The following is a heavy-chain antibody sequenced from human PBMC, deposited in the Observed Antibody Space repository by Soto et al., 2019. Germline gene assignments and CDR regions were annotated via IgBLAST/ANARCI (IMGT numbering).Heavy chain of an antibody. J-gene: IGHJ5*01. CDR3: ARDRQRCSRKRCKEGNWFDS. Sequence: EVQLVESGGGLVQPGGSLRLSCAASGFSFSSYWMHWVRQVPGKGLVWVSRINSDGSSTNYADSVKGRFTISRDNAKNTVLLQMDSLRAEDTAVYYCARDRQRCSRKRCKEGNWFDSWGQGTLVTVSS. CDR2: INSDGSST. CDR1: GFSFSSYW. V-gene: IGHV3-74*01. D-gene: IGHD2-2*01.